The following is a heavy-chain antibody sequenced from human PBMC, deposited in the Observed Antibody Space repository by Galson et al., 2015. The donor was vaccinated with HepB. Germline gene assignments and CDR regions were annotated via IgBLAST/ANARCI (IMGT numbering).Heavy chain of an antibody. J-gene: IGHJ6*02. CDR1: GFTFSSYS. V-gene: IGHV3-21*01. Sequence: SLRLSCAASGFTFSSYSMNWVRQAPGKGLEWVSSISSSSSYIYYADSVKGRFTISRDNAKNSLYLQMNSLGAEDTAVYYCASFMEADYQLLFQGGYYYYGMDVWGQGTTVTVSS. CDR3: ASFMEADYQLLFQGGYYYYGMDV. CDR2: ISSSSSYI. D-gene: IGHD2-2*01.